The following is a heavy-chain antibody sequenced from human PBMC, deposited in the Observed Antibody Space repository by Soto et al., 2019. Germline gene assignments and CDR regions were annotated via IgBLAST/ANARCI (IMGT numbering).Heavy chain of an antibody. CDR2: ISYDGSNK. CDR1: GFTFSSYA. CDR3: TTGTTDYYYYGMDV. D-gene: IGHD1-7*01. Sequence: VGSLRLSCAASGFTFSSYAMHWVRQAPGKGLEWVAVISYDGSNKYYADSVKGRFTISRDNSKNTLYLQMNSLRAEDTAVYYCTTGTTDYYYYGMDVWGQGTTVTVSS. V-gene: IGHV3-30-3*01. J-gene: IGHJ6*02.